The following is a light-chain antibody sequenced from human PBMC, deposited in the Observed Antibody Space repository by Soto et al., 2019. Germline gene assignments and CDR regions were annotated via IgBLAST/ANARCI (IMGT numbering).Light chain of an antibody. CDR2: DAS. J-gene: IGKJ1*01. Sequence: EIVLTQSPGTLSLSQGERATPSCRASQSVNSNSLAWYQQKPAQAPRLLIYDASSRATGIPDRFSGSGSGTDFTLTISRLEPEDFAVYYCQQNGALPPTFGQGTKVEIK. CDR3: QQNGALPPT. V-gene: IGKV3-20*01. CDR1: QSVNSNS.